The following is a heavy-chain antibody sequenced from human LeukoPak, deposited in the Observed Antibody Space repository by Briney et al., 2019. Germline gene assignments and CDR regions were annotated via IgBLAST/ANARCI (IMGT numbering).Heavy chain of an antibody. CDR1: GFTFSNAW. CDR3: TTILWFGGSWFDP. CDR2: IKSKTDGGTT. D-gene: IGHD3-10*01. Sequence: PGGSLRLSCAASGFTFSNAWMSWVRQAPGKGLEWVGRIKSKTDGGTTDYAAPVKGRFTISRDDSKNTLYLQMNSLKTEDTAVYYCTTILWFGGSWFDPWGQGTLVTVSS. J-gene: IGHJ5*02. V-gene: IGHV3-15*01.